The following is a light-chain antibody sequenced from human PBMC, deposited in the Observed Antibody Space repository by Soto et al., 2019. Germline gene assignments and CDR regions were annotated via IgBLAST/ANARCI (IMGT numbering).Light chain of an antibody. CDR1: QSVSSN. V-gene: IGKV3-15*01. Sequence: IVMTQSPATLSVTQGERATLSCRASQSVSSNLAWYQQKPGQAPRLLIYGASTRATGIPARFSGSGSGTEFTLTISSLQSEDFAVYYCQQYNNWRRTFGQGTKVDI. CDR2: GAS. J-gene: IGKJ1*01. CDR3: QQYNNWRRT.